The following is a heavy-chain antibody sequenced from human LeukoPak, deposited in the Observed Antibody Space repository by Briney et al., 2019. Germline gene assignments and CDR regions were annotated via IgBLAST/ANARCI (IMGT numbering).Heavy chain of an antibody. Sequence: PSETLSLTCTVSGGSLSSYYWSWIRQPPGEGLEWIGYIYYSGSTNYNPSLKSRVTISVDTSKNQFSLRLSSVTAADTAVYYCARQDSSSWYISGYWGQGTLVTVSS. D-gene: IGHD6-13*01. J-gene: IGHJ4*02. V-gene: IGHV4-59*08. CDR3: ARQDSSSWYISGY. CDR1: GGSLSSYY. CDR2: IYYSGST.